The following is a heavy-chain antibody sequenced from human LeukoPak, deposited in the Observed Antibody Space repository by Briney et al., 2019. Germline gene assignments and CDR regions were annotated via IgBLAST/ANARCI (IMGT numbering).Heavy chain of an antibody. Sequence: GESLKISCKGSGYSFTSYWIGWVRQMPGKGLEWMGIIYPGDSDTRYSPSFQGQVTISADKSISTAYLQWSSLKASDTAMYYCARDSGSHWEDYYYGMDVWGQGTTVTVSS. CDR1: GYSFTSYW. D-gene: IGHD1-26*01. CDR3: ARDSGSHWEDYYYGMDV. J-gene: IGHJ6*02. CDR2: IYPGDSDT. V-gene: IGHV5-51*01.